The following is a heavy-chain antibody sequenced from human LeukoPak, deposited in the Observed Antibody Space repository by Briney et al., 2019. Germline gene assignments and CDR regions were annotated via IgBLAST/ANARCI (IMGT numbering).Heavy chain of an antibody. D-gene: IGHD5-24*01. V-gene: IGHV4-59*08. CDR3: ARLPEGGYATSLGWFGP. J-gene: IGHJ5*02. Sequence: PSETLSLTCTVSGVSISRSYWIWIRQTPGKGLKWIGYISYTGVSSYNPSLKSRVTISVDTSKNQFSLNVTSVTAADTAVYYCARLPEGGYATSLGWFGPWGQGTRVTVSS. CDR2: ISYTGVS. CDR1: GVSISRSY.